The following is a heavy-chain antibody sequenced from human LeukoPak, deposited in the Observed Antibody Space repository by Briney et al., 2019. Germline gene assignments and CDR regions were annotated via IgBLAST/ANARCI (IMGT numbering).Heavy chain of an antibody. D-gene: IGHD3-10*02. V-gene: IGHV3-30*02. CDR1: GFTFSTYG. Sequence: GGSLRLSCAASGFTFSTYGMHWVRQAPGKGLEWVAFIRYDGRNKYYADSVKGRFTISRDNAKNSLYLQMNSLRAEDTAVYYCAELGITMIGGVWGKGTTVTISS. CDR3: AELGITMIGGV. J-gene: IGHJ6*04. CDR2: IRYDGRNK.